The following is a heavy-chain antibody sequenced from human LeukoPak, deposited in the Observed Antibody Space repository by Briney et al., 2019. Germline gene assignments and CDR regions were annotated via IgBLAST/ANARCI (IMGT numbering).Heavy chain of an antibody. Sequence: GASVKVSFTASGATVSSYAISWVRQAPGQGLEWMGGIIPIFGTANYAQKFQGRVTITTDESTSTAYMELSSLRSEDTAVDYCAMEYYYDSSGYPNRYYYYMDVWGKGTTVTVSS. CDR3: AMEYYYDSSGYPNRYYYYMDV. J-gene: IGHJ6*03. CDR1: GATVSSYA. V-gene: IGHV1-69*05. CDR2: IIPIFGTA. D-gene: IGHD3-22*01.